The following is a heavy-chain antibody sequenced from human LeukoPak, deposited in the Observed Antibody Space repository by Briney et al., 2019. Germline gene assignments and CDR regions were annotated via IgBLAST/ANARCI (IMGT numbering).Heavy chain of an antibody. CDR1: GFTFSNYW. Sequence: GGSLRLSCAASGFTFSNYWVSWVRQAPGKGLEWVANIKQDGSDKYYVDSVKGRFTISRDNAKNSMYLQMNSLRVEDTAVYYCARDRGSKQSDYWGQGTLVTVSS. D-gene: IGHD3-10*01. J-gene: IGHJ4*02. CDR2: IKQDGSDK. CDR3: ARDRGSKQSDY. V-gene: IGHV3-7*01.